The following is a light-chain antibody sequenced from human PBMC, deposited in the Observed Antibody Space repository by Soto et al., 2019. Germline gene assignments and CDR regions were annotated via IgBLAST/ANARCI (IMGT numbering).Light chain of an antibody. CDR2: GAS. CDR3: QQFGLSPT. CDR1: QTISSTF. Sequence: EIVLTQSPCTLSLSPGERATLSCRASQTISSTFLAWYRQRPGQAPRLLIYGASSRATGIPDRFSASGSGTDFTLTISRLEPEDFAVYYCQQFGLSPTFGGGTKVDIK. V-gene: IGKV3-20*01. J-gene: IGKJ4*01.